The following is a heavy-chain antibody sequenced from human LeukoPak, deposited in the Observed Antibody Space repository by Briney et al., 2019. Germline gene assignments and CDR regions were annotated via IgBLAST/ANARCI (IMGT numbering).Heavy chain of an antibody. V-gene: IGHV3-72*01. Sequence: GGSRRLSCAASGFTFSDHYMDWVRRAPGKGLKWVGRIRNKANSYTTEYAASVKGRFTISRDDSKNSLYLQMNSLKTEDTAVYYCARGGSSSSWYPFDYWGQGTLVTVSS. CDR1: GFTFSDHY. CDR3: ARGGSSSSWYPFDY. CDR2: IRNKANSYTT. D-gene: IGHD6-13*01. J-gene: IGHJ4*02.